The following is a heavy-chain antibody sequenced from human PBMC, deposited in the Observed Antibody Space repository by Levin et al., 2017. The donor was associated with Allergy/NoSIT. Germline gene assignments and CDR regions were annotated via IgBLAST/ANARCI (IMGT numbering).Heavy chain of an antibody. Sequence: GGSLRLSCAASGFTFSSYGMHWVRQAPGKGLEWVAVIWYDGSNKYYADSVKGRFTISRDNSKNTLYLQMNSLRAEDTAVYYCARDRLAYCGGDCSTHFQHWGQGTLVTVSS. J-gene: IGHJ1*01. CDR1: GFTFSSYG. CDR2: IWYDGSNK. D-gene: IGHD2-21*02. V-gene: IGHV3-33*01. CDR3: ARDRLAYCGGDCSTHFQH.